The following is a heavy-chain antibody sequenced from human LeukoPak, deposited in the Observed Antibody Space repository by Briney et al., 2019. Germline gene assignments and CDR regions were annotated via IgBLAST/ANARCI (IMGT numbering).Heavy chain of an antibody. CDR1: GFTFSNYW. CDR2: VKYEGSEI. CDR3: TRDEI. Sequence: GGSLRLSCAASGFTFSNYWMSWVRQAPGKGREGVTYVKYEGSEIDYVDSVKGRFTISRDNAKNSLYLEMNSLRAEDTAVYYCTRDEIWGQGTMVTVSS. J-gene: IGHJ3*02. V-gene: IGHV3-7*04.